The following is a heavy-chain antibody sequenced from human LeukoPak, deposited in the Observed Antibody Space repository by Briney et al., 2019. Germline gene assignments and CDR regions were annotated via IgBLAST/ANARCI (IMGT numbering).Heavy chain of an antibody. D-gene: IGHD4-23*01. Sequence: ASVKVSCKAYGYTFTSYGISWVRQAPGQGLEWMGWISAYNGNTNYAQKLQGRVTMTTDASTSTAYMELRSLRSVDTAVYYCARGLVVTVDFDSWGQGTLVTVSS. CDR2: ISAYNGNT. J-gene: IGHJ4*02. V-gene: IGHV1-18*01. CDR1: GYTFTSYG. CDR3: ARGLVVTVDFDS.